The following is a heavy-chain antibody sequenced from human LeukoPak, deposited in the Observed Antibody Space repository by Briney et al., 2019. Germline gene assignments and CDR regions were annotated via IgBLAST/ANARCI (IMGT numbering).Heavy chain of an antibody. CDR3: ARAPITMVRGAYYFDY. J-gene: IGHJ4*02. V-gene: IGHV4-59*01. Sequence: PSETLSLTCTVSGGSISSYYWSWIRQPPGKGLEWTGYIYYSGSTNYNPSLKSRVTISVDTSKNQFSLKLSSVTAADTAVYYCARAPITMVRGAYYFDYWGQGTLVTVSS. CDR2: IYYSGST. CDR1: GGSISSYY. D-gene: IGHD3-10*01.